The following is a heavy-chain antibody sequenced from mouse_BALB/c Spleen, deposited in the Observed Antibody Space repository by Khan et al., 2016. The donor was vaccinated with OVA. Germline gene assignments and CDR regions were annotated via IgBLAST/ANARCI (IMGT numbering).Heavy chain of an antibody. J-gene: IGHJ2*01. CDR3: ARGLGSTFDY. CDR1: GFTFSSYT. CDR2: ISSGDSI. D-gene: IGHD2-1*01. Sequence: EVELVESGGGLVKPGGSLKLSCAASGFTFSSYTMSWIRQTPEKRLEWVASISSGDSIYYPDSVKGRFTISRDNDGNSLYLQMRSLRSEDTAMYYCARGLGSTFDYGGQGTTRTVSS. V-gene: IGHV5-6-5*01.